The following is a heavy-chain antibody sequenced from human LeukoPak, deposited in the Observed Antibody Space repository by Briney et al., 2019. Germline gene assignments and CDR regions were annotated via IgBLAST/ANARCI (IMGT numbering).Heavy chain of an antibody. D-gene: IGHD6-19*01. Sequence: GGSLRLSCAASGFTFSSYSMNWVRQAPGKRLEWVSSISSSSSYIYYADSVKGRFTISRDNAKNSLYLQMNSLRAEDTAVYYCARGRYSSGWTPGAFDIWGQGTMVTVSS. J-gene: IGHJ3*02. CDR2: ISSSSSYI. V-gene: IGHV3-21*01. CDR3: ARGRYSSGWTPGAFDI. CDR1: GFTFSSYS.